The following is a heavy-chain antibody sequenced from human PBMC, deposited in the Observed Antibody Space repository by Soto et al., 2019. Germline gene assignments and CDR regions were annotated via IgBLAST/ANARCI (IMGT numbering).Heavy chain of an antibody. CDR3: ARERSRSYYYGMDV. Sequence: PSETLSLTCTVSGGSISSGDYYWSWIRQPPGKGLEWIGYIYYSGSTYYNPSLKSRVTISVDTSKNQFSLKLSSVTAADTAVYYCARERSRSYYYGMDVWGQGTTVTVSS. CDR1: GGSISSGDYY. CDR2: IYYSGST. J-gene: IGHJ6*02. V-gene: IGHV4-30-4*01.